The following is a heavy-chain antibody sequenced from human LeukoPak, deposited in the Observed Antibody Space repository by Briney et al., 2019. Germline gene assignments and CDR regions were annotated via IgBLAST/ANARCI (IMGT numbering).Heavy chain of an antibody. D-gene: IGHD6-13*01. CDR3: GRVSYSSTWFVDY. J-gene: IGHJ4*02. Sequence: GGSLRLSCAASGFTFSSHWMHWVRQAPGKGLMWVGRVSSDGSTTNNANSVKGRFTISRDNAKNTLYLQVNSLSVEDTAVYYCGRVSYSSTWFVDYWGQGTLVTVSS. CDR1: GFTFSSHW. CDR2: VSSDGSTT. V-gene: IGHV3-74*01.